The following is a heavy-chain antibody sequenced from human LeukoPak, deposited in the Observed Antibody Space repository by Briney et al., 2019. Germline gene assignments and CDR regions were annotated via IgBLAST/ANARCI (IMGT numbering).Heavy chain of an antibody. CDR2: INPKSGGT. D-gene: IGHD4-17*01. Sequence: ASVTVSCKASGYTFTGYYMHWVRQAPGQGVEWMGWINPKSGGTKYAQKFQGRVTMTRDTSITTAYMELSRLRSDDTAVYYCARVQGYGDYFDYWGQGTLLTVSS. CDR3: ARVQGYGDYFDY. J-gene: IGHJ4*02. CDR1: GYTFTGYY. V-gene: IGHV1-2*02.